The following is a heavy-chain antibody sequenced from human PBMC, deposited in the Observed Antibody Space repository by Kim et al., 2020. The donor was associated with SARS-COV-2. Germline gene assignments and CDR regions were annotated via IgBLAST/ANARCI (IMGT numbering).Heavy chain of an antibody. J-gene: IGHJ4*02. D-gene: IGHD4-17*01. V-gene: IGHV3-21*01. Sequence: GGSLRLSCAASGFTFSSYSMNWVRQAPGKGLEWVSSISSSSYIYYADSVKGRFTISRDNAKNSLYLQMNSLRAEDTAVYYCARDHRPHYGDLYLDYWGQGTLVTVSS. CDR1: GFTFSSYS. CDR3: ARDHRPHYGDLYLDY. CDR2: ISSSSYI.